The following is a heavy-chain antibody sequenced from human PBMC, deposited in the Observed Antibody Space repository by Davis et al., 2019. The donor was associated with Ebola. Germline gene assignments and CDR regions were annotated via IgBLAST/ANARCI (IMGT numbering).Heavy chain of an antibody. CDR2: INGYNGDT. V-gene: IGHV1-18*04. D-gene: IGHD3-3*01. CDR3: ARARGMVIPGGSFDY. CDR1: GYTFTGYG. J-gene: IGHJ4*02. Sequence: ASVKVSCKASGYTFTGYGISWVRQAPGQGLEWMGWINGYNGDTNYAQKLQGRVTMTTDTSTSTAYMELRSLRSDDTAVYYCARARGMVIPGGSFDYWGQGTLVTVSS.